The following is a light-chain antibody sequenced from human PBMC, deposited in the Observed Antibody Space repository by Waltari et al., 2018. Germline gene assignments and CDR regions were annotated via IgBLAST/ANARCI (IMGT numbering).Light chain of an antibody. CDR3: MQGIRLYS. CDR1: EDLLHIDGKPY. V-gene: IGKV2-29*02. J-gene: IGKJ2*03. Sequence: DIVMTQSPLSLSVTPGQPASISCKTSEDLLHIDGKPYLYWFVQKPGQSPQLLIQEIYDRGDGGTERFSGTGSATDFTLKMSRVEAEDAGIYYCMQGIRLYSFGQGTKLEI. CDR2: EIY.